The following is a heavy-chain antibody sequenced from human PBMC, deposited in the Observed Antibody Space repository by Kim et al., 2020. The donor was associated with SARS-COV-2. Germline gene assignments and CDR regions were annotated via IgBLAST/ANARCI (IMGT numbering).Heavy chain of an antibody. D-gene: IGHD6-19*01. Sequence: GGSLRLSCAGSGFNFGTYAMLWIRQAPGKGLEWVSRIGSTSENIYYADSVKGRFTTSRDNSKNTVFLQMHSLRDEDKAIYYCVKGRSTVPGSKDFDYWVQGTLVTVAS. CDR2: IGSTSENI. CDR3: VKGRSTVPGSKDFDY. J-gene: IGHJ4*02. V-gene: IGHV3-23*05. CDR1: GFNFGTYA.